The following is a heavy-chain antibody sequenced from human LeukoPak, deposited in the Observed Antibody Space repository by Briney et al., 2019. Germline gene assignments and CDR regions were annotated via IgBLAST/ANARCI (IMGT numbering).Heavy chain of an antibody. CDR2: ISSSSSTI. D-gene: IGHD3-22*01. V-gene: IGHV3-48*01. Sequence: GGSLRLSCAASGFIFSDYNMNWVRQAPGKGLEWVSYISSSSSTIYYAESVKGRFTISRDNAKNSLYLQMNSLRAEDTALYYCVRDISGYYFDYWGQGTLVTVSS. CDR3: VRDISGYYFDY. CDR1: GFIFSDYN. J-gene: IGHJ4*02.